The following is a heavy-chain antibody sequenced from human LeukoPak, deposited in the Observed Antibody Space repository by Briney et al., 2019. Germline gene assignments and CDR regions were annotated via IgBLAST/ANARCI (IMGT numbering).Heavy chain of an antibody. D-gene: IGHD2-15*01. CDR3: TKDAGDCRGAGCSFFDY. V-gene: IGHV3-23*01. J-gene: IGHJ4*02. CDR1: GFTFSSYG. Sequence: PGGSLKLSCAVSGFTFSSYGMSWVRQAPGKGLEWVSTINNSGGNTHYANSVKGRFTISRDNSKNTLYLQMSTLRAEDTAVYYCTKDAGDCRGAGCSFFDYWGQGTLVTVSS. CDR2: INNSGGNT.